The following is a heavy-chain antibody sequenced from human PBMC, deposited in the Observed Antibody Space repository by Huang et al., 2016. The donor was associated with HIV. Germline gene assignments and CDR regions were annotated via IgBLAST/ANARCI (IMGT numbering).Heavy chain of an antibody. V-gene: IGHV1-18*04. CDR2: SSASNGGT. CDR3: ARDPKYHSFPYFRQRRGIEI. J-gene: IGHJ3*02. CDR1: GYAFSDYG. Sequence: QIRLVQSGAEVKKPGASVRVSCQASGYAFSDYGFSWVRQAPGQGPEGVGRSSASNGGTNEGKRYQGKVTMTTDTSTTTVYMDMRSLRSDDTAVYYCARDPKYHSFPYFRQRRGIEIWGQGTVVTVSS. D-gene: IGHD3-16*01.